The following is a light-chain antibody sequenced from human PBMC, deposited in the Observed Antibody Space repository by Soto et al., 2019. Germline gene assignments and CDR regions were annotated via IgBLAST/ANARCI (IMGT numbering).Light chain of an antibody. J-gene: IGKJ5*01. CDR2: DAS. CDR3: QQYIKWPIT. CDR1: QSVSSN. Sequence: EIVLTQSPATLSLSPGARAPLSCRASQSVSSNLAWYQQNPGQAPRLLISDASTRATGIPARFSGSGSGTEFTLTVSSLQSEDFAVYYCQQYIKWPITFGQGTRLEIK. V-gene: IGKV3-15*01.